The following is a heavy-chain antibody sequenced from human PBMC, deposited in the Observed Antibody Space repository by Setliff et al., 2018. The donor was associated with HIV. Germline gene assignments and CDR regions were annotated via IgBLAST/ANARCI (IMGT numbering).Heavy chain of an antibody. J-gene: IGHJ4*02. CDR2: IRYDGSNK. D-gene: IGHD2-15*01. Sequence: GGSLRLSCVASGFSFSNYGMHWVRQAPGKGLEWMTFIRYDGSNKYYVDSVKGRFTISRDNAKNSLYLQMNSLRAEDTAVYYCAKDGNWGQGTLVTVSS. CDR1: GFSFSNYG. V-gene: IGHV3-30*02. CDR3: AKDGN.